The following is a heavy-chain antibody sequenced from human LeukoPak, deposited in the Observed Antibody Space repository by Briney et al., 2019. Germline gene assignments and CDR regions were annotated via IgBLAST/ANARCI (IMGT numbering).Heavy chain of an antibody. CDR2: INTDGSST. V-gene: IGHV3-74*01. D-gene: IGHD3-10*01. J-gene: IGHJ3*02. CDR3: AKDWEDVLLWFGELSGAFLDI. CDR1: GFTFSTYS. Sequence: GGSLRLSCTVSGFTFSTYSMNWVRQAPGKGLVWVSRINTDGSSTSYADSVKGRYTISRDNSKNTLYLQMNSLRAEDTAVYYCAKDWEDVLLWFGELSGAFLDIWGQGTMVTVSS.